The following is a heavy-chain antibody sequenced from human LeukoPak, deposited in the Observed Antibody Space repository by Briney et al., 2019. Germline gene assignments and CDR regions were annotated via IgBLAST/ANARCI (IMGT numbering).Heavy chain of an antibody. CDR3: ARDYNMDV. V-gene: IGHV3-74*01. Sequence: GGSLSLSCAASGFTFSDYWMYWVRQAPGKGLVWVAQIYGDGRATTYADSVKGRFTISRDNSKNTLFLQMDRLRVEDTAIYYCARDYNMDVWGQGTTVSVSS. CDR1: GFTFSDYW. D-gene: IGHD1-1*01. J-gene: IGHJ6*02. CDR2: IYGDGRAT.